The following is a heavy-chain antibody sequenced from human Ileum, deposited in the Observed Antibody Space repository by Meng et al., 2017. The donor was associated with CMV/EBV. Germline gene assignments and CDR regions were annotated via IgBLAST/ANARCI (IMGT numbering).Heavy chain of an antibody. D-gene: IGHD3-16*01. CDR3: ARERGGDGMDV. Sequence: GESLKISCAASGFIFSDHYMDWFRQAPGKGLEWVSSISADSDYIYYADSAKGRFTISRDDAKNSLYLQMNSLRAEDTAVYYCARERGGDGMDVWGQGTTVTVSS. CDR1: GFIFSDHY. V-gene: IGHV3-21*01. J-gene: IGHJ6*02. CDR2: ISADSDYI.